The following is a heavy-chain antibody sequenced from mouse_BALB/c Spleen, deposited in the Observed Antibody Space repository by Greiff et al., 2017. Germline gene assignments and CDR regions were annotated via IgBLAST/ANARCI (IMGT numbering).Heavy chain of an antibody. CDR3: AREGSQVGVVY. Sequence: QVQLKESGAELAKPGASVKMSCKASGYTFTSYWMHWVKQRPGQGLEWIGYINPSTGYTEYNQKFKDKATLTADKSSSTAYMQLSSLTSEDSAVYYCAREGSQVGVVYWGQGTTLTVSS. CDR2: INPSTGYT. J-gene: IGHJ2*01. CDR1: GYTFTSYW. D-gene: IGHD1-3*01. V-gene: IGHV1-7*01.